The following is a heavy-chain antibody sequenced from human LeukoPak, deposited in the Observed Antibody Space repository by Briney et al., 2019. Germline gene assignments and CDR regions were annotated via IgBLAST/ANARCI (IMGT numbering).Heavy chain of an antibody. V-gene: IGHV4-59*01. CDR2: IYYSEST. Sequence: SETLSLTCTVSGGSISRYYWSWIRQPPGKGLEWIGYIYYSESTNYNPSLKSRVTISVDTSKNQFSLKLSSVTAADTAVYYCARTGSGSYYIDYWGQGTLVTVSS. J-gene: IGHJ4*02. D-gene: IGHD3-10*01. CDR1: GGSISRYY. CDR3: ARTGSGSYYIDY.